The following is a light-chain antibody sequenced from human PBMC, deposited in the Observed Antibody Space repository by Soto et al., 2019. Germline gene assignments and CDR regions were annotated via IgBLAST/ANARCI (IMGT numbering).Light chain of an antibody. CDR1: QDISNY. CDR2: DAS. CDR3: QQYDNLPLT. J-gene: IGKJ4*01. V-gene: IGKV1-33*01. Sequence: DIQMTQSPSSLSASVGDRFLISCQASQDISNYLNWYQQKPGKAPKLLIYDASNLETGVPSRFSGSGSGTDFTFTISSLQPEDIATYYCQQYDNLPLTFGGGTKVDIK.